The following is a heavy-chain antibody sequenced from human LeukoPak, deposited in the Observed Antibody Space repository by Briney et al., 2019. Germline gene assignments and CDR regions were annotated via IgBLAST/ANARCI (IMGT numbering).Heavy chain of an antibody. D-gene: IGHD2-15*01. CDR3: ARSRYCSGGSCYSGWFDP. V-gene: IGHV1-2*06. Sequence: ASVKVSCKASGYTFTGYYMHWVRQAPGQGLEWMGRINPNSGGTNYAQKFQGRATMTRDTSISTAYMELSRLRSDDTAVYYCARSRYCSGGSCYSGWFDPWGQGTLVTVSS. CDR1: GYTFTGYY. J-gene: IGHJ5*02. CDR2: INPNSGGT.